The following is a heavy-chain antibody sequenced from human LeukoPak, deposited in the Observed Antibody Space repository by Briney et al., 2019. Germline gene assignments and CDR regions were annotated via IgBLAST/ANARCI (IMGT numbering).Heavy chain of an antibody. CDR1: GDSVSSNSVA. D-gene: IGHD6-13*01. CDR2: TYYRSKWYN. Sequence: SQTDSLTCAISGDSVSSNSVAWNWIRQSPSRGLEWLGRTYYRSKWYNDYSVSVKSRITINPDTSKNQFSLQLNSVTPEDSAVYYCARLGIAAAPGDYWGQGTLVTVSS. V-gene: IGHV6-1*01. J-gene: IGHJ4*02. CDR3: ARLGIAAAPGDY.